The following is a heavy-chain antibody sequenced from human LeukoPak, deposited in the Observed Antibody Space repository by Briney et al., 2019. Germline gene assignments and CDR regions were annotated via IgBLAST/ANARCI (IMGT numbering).Heavy chain of an antibody. CDR2: TNPSGGST. J-gene: IGHJ4*02. V-gene: IGHV1-46*01. CDR1: GYTFTSYY. Sequence: ASVKVSCKASGYTFTSYYMHWVRQAPGQGLEWMGITNPSGGSTSYAQKFQGRVTMTRDTSTSTVYMELSSLRSEDTAAYYCARASSSSWYDYWGQGTLVTVSS. CDR3: ARASSSSWYDY. D-gene: IGHD6-13*01.